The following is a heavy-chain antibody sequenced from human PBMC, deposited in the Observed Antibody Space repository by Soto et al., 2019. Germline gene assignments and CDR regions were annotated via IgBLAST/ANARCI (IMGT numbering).Heavy chain of an antibody. CDR3: ARDLWVEPELYYYGMDV. V-gene: IGHV4-30-4*01. J-gene: IGHJ6*02. Sequence: SETLSLTCTVSDDSISSADYYWSWIRQTPGKGLEWIGHIFYSGTTYYNPSLKSRLTISVDTSKNHFSLRLTSVTAADTAVYYCARDLWVEPELYYYGMDVWGQGTTVTVSS. CDR1: DDSISSADYY. D-gene: IGHD1-1*01. CDR2: IFYSGTT.